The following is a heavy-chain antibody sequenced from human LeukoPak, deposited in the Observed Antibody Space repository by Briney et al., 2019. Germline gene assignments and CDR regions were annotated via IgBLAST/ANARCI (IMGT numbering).Heavy chain of an antibody. CDR2: ISGSGGST. CDR3: IRSIAVAGNFDY. Sequence: GGSLRLSCAASGFTFSSYAMSWVRQAPGKGLEWVSAISGSGGSTYYADSVKGRFTISRDNSKNTLYLQMNSLRAEDTAVYYCIRSIAVAGNFDYWGQGTLVTVSS. D-gene: IGHD6-19*01. CDR1: GFTFSSYA. J-gene: IGHJ4*02. V-gene: IGHV3-23*01.